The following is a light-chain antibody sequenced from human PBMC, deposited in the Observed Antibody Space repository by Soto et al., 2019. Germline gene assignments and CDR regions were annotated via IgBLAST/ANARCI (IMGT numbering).Light chain of an antibody. Sequence: EIVLTQSPGTLSLSPGERATLSCRASQSVSSNYLAWYQQKPGQAPRLLIYTASGRATGIPDRFSGSGSGTDFTLIISRVEPEDVAIYYCQQYGTSPWTFGQGTKVEIK. V-gene: IGKV3-20*01. CDR1: QSVSSNY. CDR3: QQYGTSPWT. CDR2: TAS. J-gene: IGKJ1*01.